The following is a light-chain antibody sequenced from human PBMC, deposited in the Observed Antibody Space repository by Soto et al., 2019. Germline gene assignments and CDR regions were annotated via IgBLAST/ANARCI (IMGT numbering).Light chain of an antibody. Sequence: EMVMTPSPATQSVSPGERASLSCRASQSIGGNLAWYQQKPGQAPRLLIYGASTRATGVPARFSGSGSRTDFTLTISSLQSEDFAIYYCQQYNNWPYTFGQGTKLEI. CDR1: QSIGGN. CDR2: GAS. J-gene: IGKJ2*01. V-gene: IGKV3-15*01. CDR3: QQYNNWPYT.